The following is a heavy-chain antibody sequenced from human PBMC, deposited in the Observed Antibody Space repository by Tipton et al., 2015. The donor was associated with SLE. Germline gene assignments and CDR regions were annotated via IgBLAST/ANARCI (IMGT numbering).Heavy chain of an antibody. CDR1: GYTFTGYY. V-gene: IGHV1-18*04. CDR3: ARDLSGSYYEGIDY. CDR2: ISAYNGNT. Sequence: QSGAEVKKPGASVKVSCKASGYTFTGYYMHWVRQAPGQGLEWMGWISAYNGNTNYAQKLQGRVTMTTDTSTSTAYMELRSLRSDDTAMYYCARDLSGSYYEGIDYWGQGTLVTVSS. J-gene: IGHJ4*02. D-gene: IGHD1-26*01.